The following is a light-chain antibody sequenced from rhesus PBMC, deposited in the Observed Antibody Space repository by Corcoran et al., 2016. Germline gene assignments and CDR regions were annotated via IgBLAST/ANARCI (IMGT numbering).Light chain of an antibody. CDR1: QSLLHSGGKTY. CDR3: MQGIQLPLT. V-gene: IGKV2-90*01. Sequence: DIVMTQTPLSLPVTPGEPASISCRSSQSLLHSGGKTYLDWYLQKPGQSPQLLIYEASNRASGVPDRFSGSGSGTDFTLKISRVEAEDVGVYYCMQGIQLPLTFGPGTKLDIK. CDR2: EAS. J-gene: IGKJ3*01.